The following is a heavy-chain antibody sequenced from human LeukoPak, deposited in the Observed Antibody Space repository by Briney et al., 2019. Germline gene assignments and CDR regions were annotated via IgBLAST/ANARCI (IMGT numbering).Heavy chain of an antibody. CDR1: GGTFSSYA. CDR3: ARDEVNYGSGSPTLDY. J-gene: IGHJ4*02. Sequence: ASVKVSCKASGGTFSSYAISWVRQAPGQGLEWMGGIIPIFGTANYAQKFQGRVTITADESTSTAYMELSSLRSEDTAVYYCARDEVNYGSGSPTLDYWGQGTLVTVSS. D-gene: IGHD3-10*01. V-gene: IGHV1-69*13. CDR2: IIPIFGTA.